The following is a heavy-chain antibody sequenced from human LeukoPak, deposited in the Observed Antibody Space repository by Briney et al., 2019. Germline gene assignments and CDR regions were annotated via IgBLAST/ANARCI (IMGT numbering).Heavy chain of an antibody. Sequence: GGSLRLSCAASGFTFSVSAIYWVRQPSGKGLEWIGRIRNKANNYATAYAASVKGRFTISREDSKNTAYLQMNSLKTEDTAVYYCAKHPSLYYFGSGDYFDYWGQGTLVTVSS. V-gene: IGHV3-73*01. J-gene: IGHJ4*02. CDR3: AKHPSLYYFGSGDYFDY. CDR1: GFTFSVSA. CDR2: IRNKANNYAT. D-gene: IGHD3-10*01.